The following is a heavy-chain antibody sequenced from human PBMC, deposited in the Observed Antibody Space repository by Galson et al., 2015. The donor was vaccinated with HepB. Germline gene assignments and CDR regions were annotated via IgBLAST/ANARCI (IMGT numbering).Heavy chain of an antibody. CDR1: GGTFSSYA. D-gene: IGHD2-15*01. V-gene: IGHV1-69*06. J-gene: IGHJ6*02. Sequence: SVKVSCKASGGTFSSYAISWVRQAPGQGLEWMGGIIPIFGTANYAQKFQGRVTITADKSTSTAYMELSSLRSEDTAVYYCARGRKVVVVVADYYYYYGMDVWGQGTTVTVSS. CDR2: IIPIFGTA. CDR3: ARGRKVVVVVADYYYYYGMDV.